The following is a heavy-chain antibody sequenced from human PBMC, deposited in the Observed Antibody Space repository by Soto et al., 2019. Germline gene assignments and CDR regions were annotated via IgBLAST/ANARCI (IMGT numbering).Heavy chain of an antibody. CDR3: ARGPYGSGEAYYYSYYMDV. D-gene: IGHD3-10*01. Sequence: GGFLRLSCAASGFTFSSYDMHWVRQATGKGLEWVSAIGTAGDTYYPGSVKGRFTISRENAKNSLYLQMNSLRAGDTAVYYCARGPYGSGEAYYYSYYMDVWGKGTTVTVSS. V-gene: IGHV3-13*01. J-gene: IGHJ6*03. CDR2: IGTAGDT. CDR1: GFTFSSYD.